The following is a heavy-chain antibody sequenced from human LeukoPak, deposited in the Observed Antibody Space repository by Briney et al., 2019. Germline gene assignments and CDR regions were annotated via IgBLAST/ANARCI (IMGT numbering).Heavy chain of an antibody. CDR2: ITNSGNAI. D-gene: IGHD3-16*01. Sequence: GGSLRLSCAAYGFIFSDFYMTWIRQAPGKGLEWISYITNSGNAIYYAASVRGRFTISRDNTRNSLYLQMNSLRADDTAIYYCVRGSRAWGPPTAPFDYWGQGTLVTVSS. V-gene: IGHV3-11*01. J-gene: IGHJ4*02. CDR3: VRGSRAWGPPTAPFDY. CDR1: GFIFSDFY.